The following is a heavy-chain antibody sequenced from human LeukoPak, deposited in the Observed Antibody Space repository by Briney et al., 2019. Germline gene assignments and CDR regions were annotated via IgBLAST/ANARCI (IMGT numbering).Heavy chain of an antibody. CDR2: IKSKTDGGTT. CDR3: TTRLRYFDWTIYDFDY. CDR1: GFTFSNAW. D-gene: IGHD3-9*01. V-gene: IGHV3-15*01. Sequence: GGSLRLSCAASGFTFSNAWMSWVRQAPGKGLEWVGRIKSKTDGGTTDYAAPVKGRFTISRDDSKDTLYLQMNSLKTEDTAVYYCTTRLRYFDWTIYDFDYWGQGTLVTVSS. J-gene: IGHJ4*02.